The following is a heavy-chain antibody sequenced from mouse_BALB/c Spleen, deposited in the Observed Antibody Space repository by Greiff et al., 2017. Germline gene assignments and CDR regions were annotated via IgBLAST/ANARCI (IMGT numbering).Heavy chain of an antibody. CDR1: GFTFTDYY. J-gene: IGHJ4*01. CDR2: IRNKANGYTT. Sequence: DVKLVESGGGLVQPGGSLRLSCATSGFTFTDYYMSWVRQPPGKALEWLGFIRNKANGYTTEYSASVKGRFTISRDNSQSILYLQMNTLRAEDSATYYCARDIGRRGRSYAMDYWGQGTSVTVSS. CDR3: ARDIGRRGRSYAMDY. V-gene: IGHV7-3*02. D-gene: IGHD1-1*01.